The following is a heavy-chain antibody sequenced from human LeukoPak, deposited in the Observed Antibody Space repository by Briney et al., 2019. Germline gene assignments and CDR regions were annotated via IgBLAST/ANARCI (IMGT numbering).Heavy chain of an antibody. CDR3: ARTGGYSYGYFDY. CDR2: IYYSGST. CDR1: GGSISSYY. V-gene: IGHV4-59*08. Sequence: SETLSLTCTVSGGSISSYYWSWIRQPPGKGLEWIGYIYYSGSTNYNPSLKSRVTISVDTSKNQFSLKLSSVTAADTAVYYRARTGGYSYGYFDYWGQGTLVTVSS. J-gene: IGHJ4*02. D-gene: IGHD5-18*01.